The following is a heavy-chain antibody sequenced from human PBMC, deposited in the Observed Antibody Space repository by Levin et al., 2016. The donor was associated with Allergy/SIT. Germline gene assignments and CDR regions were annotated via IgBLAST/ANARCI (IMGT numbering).Heavy chain of an antibody. CDR2: INPSGGST. D-gene: IGHD3-10*01. CDR3: ALSPLTRELLSKAPIDY. V-gene: IGHV1-46*01. Sequence: ASVKVSCKASGYTFTSYYMHWVRQAPGQGLEWMGIINPSGGSTSYAQKFQGRVTMTRDTSTSTVYMELSSLRSEDTAVYYCALSPLTRELLSKAPIDYWGQGTLVTVSS. J-gene: IGHJ4*02. CDR1: GYTFTSYY.